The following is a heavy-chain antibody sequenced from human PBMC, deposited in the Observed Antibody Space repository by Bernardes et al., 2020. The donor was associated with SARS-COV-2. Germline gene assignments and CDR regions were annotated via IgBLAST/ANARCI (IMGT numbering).Heavy chain of an antibody. V-gene: IGHV3-23*01. CDR2: ISGSGDST. CDR3: ARVNGYHWGYSDY. Sequence: GGSLRLSCSASGFTFPNYAMTWVRQTPGKGLEWVSGISGSGDSTFYTDSVKGRLTVSRDNSQNTLYLDISSLRAEDTALYYCARVNGYHWGYSDYWGQGTLVTVSS. J-gene: IGHJ4*02. D-gene: IGHD2-2*03. CDR1: GFTFPNYA.